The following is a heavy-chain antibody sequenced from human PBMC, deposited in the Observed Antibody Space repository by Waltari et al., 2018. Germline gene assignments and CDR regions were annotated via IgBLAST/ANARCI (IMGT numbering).Heavy chain of an antibody. Sequence: QLQLQESGPGLVKPSETLSLTCSVSGGSISSNRHYWVWIRQPPGQGLEWIGTMSYSGATYSSPSLNSRVTISRDTSKNQLSLKLASMTAADTAFYFCATYLGASLGTAAFDVWGQGTMVTVSS. J-gene: IGHJ3*01. V-gene: IGHV4-39*01. D-gene: IGHD1-1*01. CDR2: MSYSGAT. CDR3: ATYLGASLGTAAFDV. CDR1: GGSISSNRHY.